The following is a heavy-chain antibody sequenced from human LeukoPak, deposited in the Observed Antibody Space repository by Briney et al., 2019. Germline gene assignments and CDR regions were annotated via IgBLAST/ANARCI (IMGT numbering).Heavy chain of an antibody. CDR2: ISSSSGYI. J-gene: IGHJ4*02. Sequence: GGSLRLSCAASGFTFCTYSMNWVRQALGKGLEWVSSISSSSGYIYYADSVKGRFTISRDNAKNSLYLQMNSLRGEGTAVYYCARVLGNYYDGSGPSLYWGQGTLVTVSS. V-gene: IGHV3-21*01. D-gene: IGHD3-22*01. CDR3: ARVLGNYYDGSGPSLY. CDR1: GFTFCTYS.